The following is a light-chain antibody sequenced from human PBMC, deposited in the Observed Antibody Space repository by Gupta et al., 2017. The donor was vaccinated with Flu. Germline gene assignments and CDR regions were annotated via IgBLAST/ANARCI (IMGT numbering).Light chain of an antibody. V-gene: IGKV3-11*01. Sequence: EIVLTQSPATLSLSPGERATRSCRASQSVSSYLAWYQQKPGQAPRLLIYDEANRATGIEGGVCGRGYGTDFTLTVGRIETEDFAGDDRHRRNLTFGQGTRLDIK. CDR2: DEA. CDR1: QSVSSY. CDR3: HRRNLT. J-gene: IGKJ5*01.